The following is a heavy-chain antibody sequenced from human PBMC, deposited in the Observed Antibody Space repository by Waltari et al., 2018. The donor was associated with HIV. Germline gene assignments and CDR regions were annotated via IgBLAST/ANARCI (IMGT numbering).Heavy chain of an antibody. CDR1: GGSFSGYR. J-gene: IGHJ4*02. V-gene: IGHV4-34*02. CDR3: ARAIAVASTGVFDY. Sequence: QVQLQQWGAGLLKPSETLSLTCAVYGGSFSGYRWSWVRQPPGKGLEWVGEINHSGSTNYNPSLKSRITMSIDTSKNQFSLKLRSVTAADTTVYYCARAIAVASTGVFDYWGQGTLVTVSS. D-gene: IGHD6-19*01. CDR2: INHSGST.